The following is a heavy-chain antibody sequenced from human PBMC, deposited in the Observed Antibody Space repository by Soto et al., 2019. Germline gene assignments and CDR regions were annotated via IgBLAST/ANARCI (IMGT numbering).Heavy chain of an antibody. D-gene: IGHD2-2*01. CDR1: GGSISSYY. Sequence: PSETLSLTCTVSGGSISSYYLSWIRQPPGKGLEWIGYIYYSGSTNYNPSLKSRVTISVDTSKNQFSLKLSSVTAADTAVYYCARHFRGSSTKPNSYSNYMDVWGKGTTVTVSS. CDR2: IYYSGST. V-gene: IGHV4-59*08. J-gene: IGHJ6*03. CDR3: ARHFRGSSTKPNSYSNYMDV.